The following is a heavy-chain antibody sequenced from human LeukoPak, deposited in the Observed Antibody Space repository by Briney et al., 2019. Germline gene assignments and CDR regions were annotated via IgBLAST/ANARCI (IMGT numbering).Heavy chain of an antibody. CDR3: ARQRDDAFDI. J-gene: IGHJ3*02. V-gene: IGHV4-4*07. CDR2: IHSSGST. CDR1: GGSISNYY. Sequence: SETLSLTCTVSGGSISNYYWNWIRQPAGKGLKWIGHIHSSGSTNYNPSLKSRVTMSADTSKIQFSLRLTSVTAADTAVYYCARQRDDAFDIWGQGTMVTVSS.